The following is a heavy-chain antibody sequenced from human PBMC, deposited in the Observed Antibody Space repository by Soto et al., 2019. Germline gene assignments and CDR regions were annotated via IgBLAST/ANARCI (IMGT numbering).Heavy chain of an antibody. D-gene: IGHD2-15*01. CDR2: ISSSSSYI. CDR1: GFTFSSYS. J-gene: IGHJ3*02. Sequence: GGSLRLSCAASGFTFSSYSMNWVRQAPGKGLEWVSSISSSSSYIYYADSVKGRFTISRDNAKNSLYLQMNSLRAEDTAVYYCARIPLVGHRSWGDAFDIWGQGTMVTVSS. CDR3: ARIPLVGHRSWGDAFDI. V-gene: IGHV3-21*01.